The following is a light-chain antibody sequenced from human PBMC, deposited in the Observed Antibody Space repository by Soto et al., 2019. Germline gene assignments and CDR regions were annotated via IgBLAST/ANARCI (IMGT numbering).Light chain of an antibody. Sequence: EIVLTQSPGTLSLSPGERATLSCRASQSVTSSYLAWYQQKPGQAPRLLIYGASSRATGIPDRFSGSGSGTDVALTISRLEPEEFAVYYWQHYGSSPLTFGGGTKVEIK. CDR2: GAS. CDR1: QSVTSSY. CDR3: QHYGSSPLT. J-gene: IGKJ4*01. V-gene: IGKV3-20*01.